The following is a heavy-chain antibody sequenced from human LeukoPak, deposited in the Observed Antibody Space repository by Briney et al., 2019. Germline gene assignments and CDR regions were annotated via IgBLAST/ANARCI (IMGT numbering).Heavy chain of an antibody. Sequence: GGSLRLSCVGSGFSISGYAMHWVRQAPGKGLEWVAFISHDTFNRLYADSVRGRITISRDNAKNSLYLQMNSLRAEDTAVYYCARFSSSWRPWYFDLWGRGTLVTVSS. CDR2: ISHDTFNR. CDR1: GFSISGYA. J-gene: IGHJ2*01. CDR3: ARFSSSWRPWYFDL. V-gene: IGHV3-30*04. D-gene: IGHD6-13*01.